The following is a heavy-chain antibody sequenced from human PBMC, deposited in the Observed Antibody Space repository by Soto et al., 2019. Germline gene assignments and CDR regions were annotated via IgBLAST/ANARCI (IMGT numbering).Heavy chain of an antibody. V-gene: IGHV4-4*02. J-gene: IGHJ4*02. CDR3: ARARATIAAAAIFDC. CDR1: GGSISTSNW. D-gene: IGHD6-13*01. CDR2: VYRTGST. Sequence: QEQLQESGPGLVKPSGTLSLTCAVSGGSISTSNWWSWVRQPPGKGLEWIGEVYRTGSTNYNPSLESRLTISVDKSKNQFSLMLTSVTAADTAVYYCARARATIAAAAIFDCWGQGTLVTVSS.